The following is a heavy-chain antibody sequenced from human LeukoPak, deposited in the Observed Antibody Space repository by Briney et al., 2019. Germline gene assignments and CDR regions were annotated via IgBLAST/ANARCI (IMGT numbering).Heavy chain of an antibody. CDR1: GGSFSGYY. J-gene: IGHJ6*02. CDR3: ARRGRGYSYGSGLYGMDV. Sequence: SETLSLTCAVYGGSFSGYYWSWIRQPPGKGPEWIGEINHSGSTNYNPSLKSRVTISVDTSKNQFSLKLSSVTAADTAVYYCARRGRGYSYGSGLYGMDVWGQGTTVTVSS. CDR2: INHSGST. V-gene: IGHV4-34*01. D-gene: IGHD5-18*01.